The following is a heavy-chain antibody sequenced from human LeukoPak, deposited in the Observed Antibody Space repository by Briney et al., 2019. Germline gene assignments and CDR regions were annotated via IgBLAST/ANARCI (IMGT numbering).Heavy chain of an antibody. Sequence: TGGSLRLSCAASGFIFSDFYMTWIRQAPGKGLEWVSDITNSGSYTNYAGSVKGRFTISRDNAKNSLYLQMNSLRVEDTAVFFCARSRGSYFDYWGQGTLVIVSS. CDR1: GFIFSDFY. CDR3: ARSRGSYFDY. J-gene: IGHJ4*02. D-gene: IGHD1-26*01. CDR2: ITNSGSYT. V-gene: IGHV3-11*06.